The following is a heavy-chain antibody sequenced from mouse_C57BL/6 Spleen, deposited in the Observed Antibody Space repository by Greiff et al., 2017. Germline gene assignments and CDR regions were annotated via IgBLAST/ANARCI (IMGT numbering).Heavy chain of an antibody. Sequence: EVQVVESGGGLVKPGGSLKLSCAASGFTFSSYAMSWVRQTPEKRLEWVATISDGGSYTYYPDNVKGRFTISRDNAKNNLYLQMSHLKSEDTAMYYCARDRSNYDAMDYWGQGTSVTVSS. J-gene: IGHJ4*01. D-gene: IGHD2-5*01. CDR1: GFTFSSYA. CDR2: ISDGGSYT. V-gene: IGHV5-4*01. CDR3: ARDRSNYDAMDY.